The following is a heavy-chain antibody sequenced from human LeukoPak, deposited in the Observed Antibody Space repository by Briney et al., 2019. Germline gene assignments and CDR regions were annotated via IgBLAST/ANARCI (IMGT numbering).Heavy chain of an antibody. V-gene: IGHV1-2*02. Sequence: ASVKVSCKASGGNFSSYGISWVRQAPGQGLEWMGWINPNSGGTNYAQKFQGRVTMTRDTSISTAYMELSRLRSDDTAVYYCARAEYSSSDDAFDIWGQGTMVTVSS. CDR3: ARAEYSSSDDAFDI. D-gene: IGHD6-6*01. J-gene: IGHJ3*02. CDR1: GGNFSSYG. CDR2: INPNSGGT.